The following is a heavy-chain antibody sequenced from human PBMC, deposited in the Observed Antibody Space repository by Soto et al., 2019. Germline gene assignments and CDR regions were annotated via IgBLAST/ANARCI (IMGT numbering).Heavy chain of an antibody. CDR1: GGSISSSSYY. D-gene: IGHD6-19*01. J-gene: IGHJ4*02. V-gene: IGHV4-39*01. CDR3: ARGAAVAGDDYFDY. CDR2: IYYSGST. Sequence: QLQLQESGPGLVKPSETLSLTCTVSGGSISSSSYYWGWIRQPPGKGLEWIGSIYYSGSTYYNPSLKSRVTISLDTSKNQFSLKLSSVTAADTAVYYCARGAAVAGDDYFDYWGQGTLVTVSS.